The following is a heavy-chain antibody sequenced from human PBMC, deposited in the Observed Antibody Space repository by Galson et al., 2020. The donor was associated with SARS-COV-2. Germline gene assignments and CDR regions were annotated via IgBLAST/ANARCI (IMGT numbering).Heavy chain of an antibody. D-gene: IGHD4-17*01. J-gene: IGHJ5*02. V-gene: IGHV5-51*01. Sequence: GESLKLSCKGSGYSFTSYWIGWVRQLPGKGLEWMGIIYPGDSDTRYSPSFQGQVTIPADKSISTAYLQWSSLKASDTAMYYCARLEGVTTVLDWFDPWGQGTLVTVAS. CDR2: IYPGDSDT. CDR1: GYSFTSYW. CDR3: ARLEGVTTVLDWFDP.